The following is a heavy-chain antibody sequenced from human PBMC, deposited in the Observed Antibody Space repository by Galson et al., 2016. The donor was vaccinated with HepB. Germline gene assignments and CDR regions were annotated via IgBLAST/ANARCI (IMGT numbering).Heavy chain of an antibody. J-gene: IGHJ6*02. CDR1: GYIFTSNG. CDR2: ISAYNGHT. CDR3: ARTAYRVAGRHVDYYGMDV. V-gene: IGHV1-18*01. Sequence: SVKVSCKASGYIFTSNGISWVRQAPGQGLKWMGWISAYNGHTNYAQILQGRVTMTTDTSTSTAYMELRGLRSDDTAVYYCARTAYRVAGRHVDYYGMDVWGQGTTVTVSS. D-gene: IGHD6-6*01.